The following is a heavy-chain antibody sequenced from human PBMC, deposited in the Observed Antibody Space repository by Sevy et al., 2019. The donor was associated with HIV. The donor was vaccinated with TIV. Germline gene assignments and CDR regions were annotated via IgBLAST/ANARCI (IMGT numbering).Heavy chain of an antibody. J-gene: IGHJ3*02. V-gene: IGHV3-21*01. CDR1: GFTFSSYS. D-gene: IGHD3-22*01. CDR3: ARDLAYYYDSSGFGAFDI. Sequence: GASLRLSCAASGFTFSSYSMNWVRQAPGKGLEWVSSISSSSSYIYYADSVKGRFTISRDNAKNSLYLQMNSLRAEDTAVYYCARDLAYYYDSSGFGAFDIWGQGTMVTVSS. CDR2: ISSSSSYI.